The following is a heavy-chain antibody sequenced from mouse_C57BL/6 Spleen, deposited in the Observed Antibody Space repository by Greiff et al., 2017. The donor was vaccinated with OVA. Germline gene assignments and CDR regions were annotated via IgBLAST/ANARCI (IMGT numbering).Heavy chain of an antibody. J-gene: IGHJ4*01. D-gene: IGHD1-1*01. CDR1: GYAFSSSW. CDR3: ATDYYGSSRYAMDY. CDR2: IYPGDGDT. Sequence: VQLQQSGPELVKPGASVKISCKASGYAFSSSWMNWVKQRPGKGLEWIGRIYPGDGDTNYNGKFKGKATLTADKSSSTAYMQLSSLTSEDSAVYFCATDYYGSSRYAMDYWGQGTSVTVSS. V-gene: IGHV1-82*01.